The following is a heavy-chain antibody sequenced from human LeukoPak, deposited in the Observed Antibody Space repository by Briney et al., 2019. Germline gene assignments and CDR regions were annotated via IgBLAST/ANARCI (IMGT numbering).Heavy chain of an antibody. CDR3: ARGWLRGQYFDY. Sequence: SETLSLTCAVSGGSFSGYYWTWIRQPPGKGLEWIGEINHSGSANYNPSLKSRVTISLDTSKNQFSLKLSSVTAADTAVYYCARGWLRGQYFDYRGQGTLVTVSS. CDR1: GGSFSGYY. D-gene: IGHD5-12*01. J-gene: IGHJ4*02. V-gene: IGHV4-34*01. CDR2: INHSGSA.